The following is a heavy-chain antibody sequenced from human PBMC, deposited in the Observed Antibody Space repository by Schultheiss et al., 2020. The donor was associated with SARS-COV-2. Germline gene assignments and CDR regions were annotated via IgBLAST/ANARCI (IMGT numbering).Heavy chain of an antibody. CDR3: ARPYYDSSGYFDY. D-gene: IGHD3-22*01. CDR2: IYSGGST. Sequence: GGSLRLSCAASGFTVSSNYMSWVRQAPGKGLEWVSVIYSGGSTYYADSVKGRFTISRDNSKNTLYLQMNSLRAEDTAVYYCARPYYDSSGYFDYWGQGTLVTVSS. V-gene: IGHV3-66*04. CDR1: GFTVSSNY. J-gene: IGHJ4*02.